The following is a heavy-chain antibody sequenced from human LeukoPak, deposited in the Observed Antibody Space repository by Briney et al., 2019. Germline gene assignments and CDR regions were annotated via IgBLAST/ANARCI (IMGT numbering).Heavy chain of an antibody. Sequence: GASVKVSCKASGYTFTSYDINWVRQATGQGLEWMGWMNPNSGNTGYAQKFQGRVTMTRNTSISTAYMELSSLRSEDTAVYYCARRLYRGYYLRVTFDYWGQGTLVTVSS. V-gene: IGHV1-8*01. CDR1: GYTFTSYD. CDR3: ARRLYRGYYLRVTFDY. J-gene: IGHJ4*02. D-gene: IGHD3-22*01. CDR2: MNPNSGNT.